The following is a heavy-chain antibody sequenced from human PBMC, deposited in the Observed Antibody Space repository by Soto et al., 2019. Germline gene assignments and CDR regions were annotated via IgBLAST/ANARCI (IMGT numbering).Heavy chain of an antibody. Sequence: QVQQQQWGARLLKPSETLSLTCAEYGRSMSGYNWSWLRRSPVRGLEWIGEIGPTGDTNYGPSFMSRVTVSVDTSKYELSLRLTQVTAADTATYLCARNGVGFGFDIWGLRTMVSVSS. CDR2: IGPTGDT. CDR3: ARNGVGFGFDI. J-gene: IGHJ3*02. D-gene: IGHD3-10*01. V-gene: IGHV4-34*02. CDR1: GRSMSGYN.